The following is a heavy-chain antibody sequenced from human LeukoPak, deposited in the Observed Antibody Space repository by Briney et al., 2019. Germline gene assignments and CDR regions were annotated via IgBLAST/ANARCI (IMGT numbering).Heavy chain of an antibody. CDR3: ARELLHPQGGFDS. V-gene: IGHV3-30*03. D-gene: IGHD3-16*01. CDR1: GFIFPRYG. CDR2: ISVDGTNK. J-gene: IGHJ4*02. Sequence: GRSLRLSCEASGFIFPRYGLHWVRQAPGKGLEWLAVISVDGTNKYYADSVKGRFTVSRDDSRNTLFLQMNGLRGDDTAVYFCARELLHPQGGFDSWGQGTLVIVSS.